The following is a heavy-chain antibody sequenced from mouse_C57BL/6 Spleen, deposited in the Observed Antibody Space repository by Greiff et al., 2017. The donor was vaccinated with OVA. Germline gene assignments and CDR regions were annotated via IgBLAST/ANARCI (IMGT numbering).Heavy chain of an antibody. J-gene: IGHJ4*01. CDR1: GYTFTSYW. Sequence: QVQLQQSGAELVKPGASVKLSCKASGYTFTSYWMHWVKQRPGQGLEWIGMIHPNSGSTNYNEKFKSKATLTVDKSSSTAYMQLSSLTSEDSAVYYCARNSDDYDVGAMDYWGQGTSVTVSS. V-gene: IGHV1-64*01. D-gene: IGHD2-4*01. CDR3: ARNSDDYDVGAMDY. CDR2: IHPNSGST.